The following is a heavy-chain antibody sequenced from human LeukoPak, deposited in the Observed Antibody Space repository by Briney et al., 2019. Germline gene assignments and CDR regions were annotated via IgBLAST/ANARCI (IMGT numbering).Heavy chain of an antibody. Sequence: GGSLRLSCAVSGFTLTNHGVSWVRQAPGKGLEWVANIKPDGTEKYYVDSLKGRFTISRDNAKNSLYLQMNSLRVEDTAVYYCARGGNSSWDYWGQGALVTVSS. D-gene: IGHD6-6*01. V-gene: IGHV3-7*01. CDR3: ARGGNSSWDY. CDR1: GFTLTNHG. CDR2: IKPDGTEK. J-gene: IGHJ4*02.